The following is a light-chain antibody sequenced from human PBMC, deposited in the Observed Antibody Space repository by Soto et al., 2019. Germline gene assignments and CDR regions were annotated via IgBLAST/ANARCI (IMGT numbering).Light chain of an antibody. Sequence: QPVLTQSPSASASLGASVKLTCTLSSGHSSYVIAWHQQQPEKGPRYLMKLNSDGSHSKGDGIPDRFSGSSSGAERYLNISSLQSEDEADYYCQTWGTGIQIFGGGTKVTVL. CDR2: LNSDGSH. V-gene: IGLV4-69*01. CDR1: SGHSSYV. J-gene: IGLJ2*01. CDR3: QTWGTGIQI.